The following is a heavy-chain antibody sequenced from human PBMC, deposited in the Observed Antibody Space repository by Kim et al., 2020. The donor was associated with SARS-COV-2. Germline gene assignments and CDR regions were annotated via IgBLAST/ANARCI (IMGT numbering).Heavy chain of an antibody. CDR3: ARVRYSSDCLDC. Sequence: SETLSLTCTVSGGSIRSYYWSWIRQPPGKELEWIGYIYYSGSITYNPSLKSRLTISVDMSKNQFSMKLSSVTAADTAMYYCARVRYSSDCLDCWGQGTLVTVSS. CDR1: GGSIRSYY. J-gene: IGHJ4*02. D-gene: IGHD6-19*01. CDR2: IYYSGSI. V-gene: IGHV4-59*01.